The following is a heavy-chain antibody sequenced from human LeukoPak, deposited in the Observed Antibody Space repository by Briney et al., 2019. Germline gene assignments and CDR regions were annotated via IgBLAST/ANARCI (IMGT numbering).Heavy chain of an antibody. CDR1: GFTFSSYG. CDR3: ARGGSNWYNAYFDY. CDR2: IWYDGSNK. V-gene: IGHV3-33*01. J-gene: IGHJ4*02. D-gene: IGHD1/OR15-1a*01. Sequence: TGGSLRLSCAASGFTFSSYGMHWVRQAPGKGLEWVAVIWYDGSNKYYADSVKGRFTISRDNSKNTLYLQMNSLRAEDTAVYYCARGGSNWYNAYFDYWGQGTLVTVSS.